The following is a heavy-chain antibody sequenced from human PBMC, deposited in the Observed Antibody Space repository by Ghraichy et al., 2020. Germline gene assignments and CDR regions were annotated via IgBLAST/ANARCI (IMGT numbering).Heavy chain of an antibody. D-gene: IGHD5-18*01. CDR3: AKIGGYQILDAFDV. J-gene: IGHJ3*01. Sequence: GGSLRLSCAASGFTFSSYGMAWVRQVPGKGLEWVSTISGGVDAPTFYADYAKGRFTISRDNFRNTVYLQMNNLRADDTALYYCAKIGGYQILDAFDVWGQGTVVTVSS. V-gene: IGHV3-23*01. CDR1: GFTFSSYG. CDR2: ISGGVDAPT.